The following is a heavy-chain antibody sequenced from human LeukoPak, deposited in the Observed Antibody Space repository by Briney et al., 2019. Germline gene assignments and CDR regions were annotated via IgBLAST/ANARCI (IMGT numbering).Heavy chain of an antibody. D-gene: IGHD2-15*01. J-gene: IGHJ4*02. V-gene: IGHV4-4*07. CDR3: ARARGRLLLIDY. CDR1: GGSISSYY. Sequence: SSETLSLTCTVSGGSISSYYWNWIRQPAGKGLEWIGRIYSSGSTDYNPSLKSRVTMSVDTSKNQFSLNLSSVTAADSAVYYCARARGRLLLIDYWGQGTLVTVSS. CDR2: IYSSGST.